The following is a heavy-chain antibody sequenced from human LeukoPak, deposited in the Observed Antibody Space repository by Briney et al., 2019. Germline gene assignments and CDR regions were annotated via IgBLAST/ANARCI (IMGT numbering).Heavy chain of an antibody. J-gene: IGHJ4*02. CDR2: ISSSSSTI. CDR3: ARDLLTVWIHEAYFDY. CDR1: GFTFSSYS. D-gene: IGHD4-17*01. V-gene: IGHV3-48*02. Sequence: GGSLRLSCAASGFTFSSYSMNWVRQAPGKGLEWVSYISSSSSTIYYADSVKGRFTISRDNAKSSLYLQMNSLRDEDTAVYYCARDLLTVWIHEAYFDYWGQGTLVTVSS.